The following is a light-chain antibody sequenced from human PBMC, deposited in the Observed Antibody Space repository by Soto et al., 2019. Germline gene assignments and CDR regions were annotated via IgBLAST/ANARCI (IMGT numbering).Light chain of an antibody. CDR3: QQYNNWPPSIT. CDR1: QSFSSN. CDR2: GAS. J-gene: IGKJ5*01. Sequence: EIVMTQYPATLSVSPGERATLSCRAIQSFSSNLAWYQQKPGQAPRLLIYGASTRATGIPARFSGSGSGTEFTLTISSLQSEDFAVYYCQQYNNWPPSITFGQGTRLEIK. V-gene: IGKV3-15*01.